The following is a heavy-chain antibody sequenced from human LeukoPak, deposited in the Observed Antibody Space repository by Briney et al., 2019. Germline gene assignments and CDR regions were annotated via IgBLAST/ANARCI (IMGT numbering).Heavy chain of an antibody. D-gene: IGHD2-15*01. J-gene: IGHJ4*02. CDR3: AKDQGYCSGGSCYSGDY. CDR1: GFTLSSYG. Sequence: GGSLRLSCAASGFTLSSYGMHWVRQAPGKGLEWVAVISYDGSNKYYADSVKGRFTISRDNSKNTLYLQMNSLRAEDTAVYYCAKDQGYCSGGSCYSGDYWGQGTLVTVSS. V-gene: IGHV3-30*18. CDR2: ISYDGSNK.